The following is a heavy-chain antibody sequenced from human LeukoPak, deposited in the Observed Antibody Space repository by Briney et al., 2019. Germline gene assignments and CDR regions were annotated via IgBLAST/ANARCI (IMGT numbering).Heavy chain of an antibody. CDR1: GFTFSSYG. J-gene: IGHJ6*03. D-gene: IGHD2-2*01. V-gene: IGHV3-30*03. CDR3: ARDYGLFSTSCSACCYYYMDV. CDR2: ISYDGSNK. Sequence: GGSLGLSCAASGFTFSSYGMHWVRQAPGKGLEWVAVISYDGSNKYYADSVKGRFTISRDNSKNTLYLQMNSLRAEDTAVHYCARDYGLFSTSCSACCYYYMDVWGKGTTVTVSS.